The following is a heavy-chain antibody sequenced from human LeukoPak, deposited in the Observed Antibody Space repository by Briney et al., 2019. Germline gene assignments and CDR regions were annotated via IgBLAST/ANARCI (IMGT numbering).Heavy chain of an antibody. V-gene: IGHV4-34*01. CDR1: GASLRGSY. CDR2: IDHSGST. J-gene: IGHJ2*01. D-gene: IGHD2-8*01. Sequence: PSETLSLTCAVQGASLRGSYWSCIRQPPGKGLEWIGQIDHSGSTHSIPSLKSRVTISLDTSQSHVSLQVNSVTAADTAVYFCARGGNGWYFDLWGRGTLVTVSS. CDR3: ARGGNGWYFDL.